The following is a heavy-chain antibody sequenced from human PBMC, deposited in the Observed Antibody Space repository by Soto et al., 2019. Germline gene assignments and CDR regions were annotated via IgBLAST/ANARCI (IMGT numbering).Heavy chain of an antibody. V-gene: IGHV1-3*01. Sequence: QVQLVQSVAEVKKPGASVKVSCKASGYTFTSYAMHWVRQAPGQRLEWMGWINAGNGNTKYSQKFQGRVTITRETSASTAYMELSSLRSEDTAVYYCARGGYSYNWFDPWGQGTLVTVSS. J-gene: IGHJ5*02. CDR1: GYTFTSYA. CDR2: INAGNGNT. D-gene: IGHD6-13*01. CDR3: ARGGYSYNWFDP.